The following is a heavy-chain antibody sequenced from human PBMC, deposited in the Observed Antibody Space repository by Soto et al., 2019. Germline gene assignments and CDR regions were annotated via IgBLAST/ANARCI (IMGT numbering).Heavy chain of an antibody. Sequence: PGGSLRLSCAASGFTFSSYAMHWVRQAPGKGLEWVAVISYDGSNKYYADSVRGRFTISRDNSKNTLYLQMNSLRAEDTAVYYCAREGAKNSGYDWEDYYYGMDVWGQGTTVTVSS. CDR3: AREGAKNSGYDWEDYYYGMDV. CDR2: ISYDGSNK. CDR1: GFTFSSYA. J-gene: IGHJ6*02. V-gene: IGHV3-30-3*01. D-gene: IGHD5-12*01.